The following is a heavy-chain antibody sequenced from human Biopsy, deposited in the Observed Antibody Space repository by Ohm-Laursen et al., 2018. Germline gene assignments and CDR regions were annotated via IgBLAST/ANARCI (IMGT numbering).Heavy chain of an antibody. CDR1: GYTFTDYS. J-gene: IGHJ3*02. V-gene: IGHV1-2*02. CDR3: ARDRMVTIITLVRADTFDI. D-gene: IGHD3-10*01. CDR2: VNPNSGAT. Sequence: ASVKVSCKASGYTFTDYSLHWVRQAPGQGLEWMGWVNPNSGATNYAQKFKGRVTMTSDTSISTAYIDLRRLISDDTAVYFCARDRMVTIITLVRADTFDIWGQGTLVSVSS.